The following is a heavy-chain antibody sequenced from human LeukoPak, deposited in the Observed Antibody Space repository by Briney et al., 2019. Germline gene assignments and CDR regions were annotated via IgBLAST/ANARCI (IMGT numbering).Heavy chain of an antibody. V-gene: IGHV3-33*01. J-gene: IGHJ4*02. Sequence: GGSLRLSCAASAFIFSHYGMHWVRQVPGKGLEWVAVIWANGNDKYYIDSVKGRFTVSRDNSKNTLYLQMDSLRAEDTAVYYCARDRDSSGSWEINFDYWGQGTLVTVSS. D-gene: IGHD1-26*01. CDR3: ARDRDSSGSWEINFDY. CDR2: IWANGNDK. CDR1: AFIFSHYG.